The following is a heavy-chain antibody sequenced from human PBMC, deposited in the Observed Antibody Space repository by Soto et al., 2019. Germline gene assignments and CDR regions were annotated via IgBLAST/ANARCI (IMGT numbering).Heavy chain of an antibody. CDR3: VRDRYSSSGWFDP. V-gene: IGHV3-21*01. Sequence: PGGSLRLSCAASGFTFRSFTMNWVRQAPGKGLEWVSTISSNSAYIYYTDALRGRFTISRDNAKNSLHLQMNSLRAEDTAVYYCVRDRYSSSGWFDPWGQGTPVTVSS. CDR1: GFTFRSFT. CDR2: ISSNSAYI. J-gene: IGHJ5*02. D-gene: IGHD3-10*01.